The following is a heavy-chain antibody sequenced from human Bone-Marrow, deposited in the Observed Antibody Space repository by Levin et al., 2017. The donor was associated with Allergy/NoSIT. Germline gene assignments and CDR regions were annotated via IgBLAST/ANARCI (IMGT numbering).Heavy chain of an antibody. CDR2: ISGSGGST. J-gene: IGHJ4*02. Sequence: GESLKISCAASGFTFSSYAMSWVRQAPGKGLEWVSAISGSGGSTYYADSVKGRFTISRDNSKNTLYLQMNSLRAEDTAVYYCAKVTGRLLWFGEEYYFDYWGQGTLVTVSS. CDR3: AKVTGRLLWFGEEYYFDY. V-gene: IGHV3-23*01. D-gene: IGHD3-10*01. CDR1: GFTFSSYA.